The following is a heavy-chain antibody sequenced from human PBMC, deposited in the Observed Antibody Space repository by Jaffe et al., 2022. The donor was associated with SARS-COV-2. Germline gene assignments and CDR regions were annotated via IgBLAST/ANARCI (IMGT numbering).Heavy chain of an antibody. CDR3: ARDEDV. J-gene: IGHJ6*02. Sequence: QVHLVQSGAEVKKPGASVRVSCKASGSTLNTYKIHWVRQAPGQGLEWMGWINTGTGDIQYSERFRDRVTISRDTSASTAYMDLSSLRSEDTAVYYCARDEDVWGQGTTVTVSS. CDR2: INTGTGDI. V-gene: IGHV1-3*04. CDR1: GSTLNTYK.